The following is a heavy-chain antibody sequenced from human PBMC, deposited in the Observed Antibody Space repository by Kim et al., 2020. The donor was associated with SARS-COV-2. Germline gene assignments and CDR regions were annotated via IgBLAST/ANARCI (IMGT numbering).Heavy chain of an antibody. CDR3: ARGALYSSSSGWFDP. D-gene: IGHD6-6*01. J-gene: IGHJ5*02. Sequence: GGSLRLSCAASGFTFSSYAMHWVRQAPGKGLEWVAVISYDGSNKYYADSVKGRFTISRDNSKNTLYLQMNSLRAEDTAVYYCARGALYSSSSGWFDPWGQGTLVTVSS. CDR1: GFTFSSYA. CDR2: ISYDGSNK. V-gene: IGHV3-30-3*01.